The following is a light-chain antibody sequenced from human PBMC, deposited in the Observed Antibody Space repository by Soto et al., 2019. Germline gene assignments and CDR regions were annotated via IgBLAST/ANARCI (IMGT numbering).Light chain of an antibody. V-gene: IGLV2-14*03. CDR2: DVT. CDR1: NSDVGGYNS. CDR3: SSYTSSSTWV. J-gene: IGLJ3*02. Sequence: QSVLAQPASVSGSRGQSITISCTGTNSDVGGYNSVSWYQQHPGKAPKLMIYDVTNRPSGVSNRFSGSKSGSTASLTISGLQAEDEADYYCSSYTSSSTWVFGGGTKLTVL.